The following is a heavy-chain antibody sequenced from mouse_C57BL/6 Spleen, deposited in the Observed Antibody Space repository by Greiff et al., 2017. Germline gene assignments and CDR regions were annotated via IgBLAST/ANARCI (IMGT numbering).Heavy chain of an antibody. CDR1: GYTFTDYY. J-gene: IGHJ4*01. CDR2: INPNNGGT. CDR3: AGGRDAMDY. V-gene: IGHV1-26*01. Sequence: EVQLQQSGPELVKPGASVKISCKASGYTFTDYYMNWVKQSHGKSLEWIGDINPNNGGTSYNQKFKGKATLTVDKSSSTAYMELRSLTSEDSAVYYCAGGRDAMDYWGQGTSVTVSS.